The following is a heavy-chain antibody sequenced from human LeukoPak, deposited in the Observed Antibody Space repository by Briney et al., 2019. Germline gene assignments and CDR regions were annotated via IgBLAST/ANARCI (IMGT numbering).Heavy chain of an antibody. CDR1: GFTFSSYA. CDR2: ISGSGSST. CDR3: AKNLAYSYGNTRLDY. D-gene: IGHD5-18*01. V-gene: IGHV3-23*01. Sequence: GWSLRLSCAASGFTFSSYAMSWVRHAPGKGLEWVSGISGSGSSTYYADSVKGRFTISRDNYTLFLQLSSPRAEDTAVYFCAKNLAYSYGNTRLDYWGQGTLVTVSS. J-gene: IGHJ4*02.